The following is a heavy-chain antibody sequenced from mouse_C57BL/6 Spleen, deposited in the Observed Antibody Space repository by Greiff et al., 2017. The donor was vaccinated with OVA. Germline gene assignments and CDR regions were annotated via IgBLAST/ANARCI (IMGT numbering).Heavy chain of an antibody. CDR3: ARDYGSSSDYYYAMDY. CDR2: IDPEDGET. V-gene: IGHV14-2*01. Sequence: EVQVVESGAELVKPGASVKLSCTASGFNIKDYYMHWVKQRTEQGLEWIGRIDPEDGETKYAPKFQGKATITADTSSNTAYLQLSSLTSEDTAVYYCARDYGSSSDYYYAMDYWGQGTSVTVSS. D-gene: IGHD1-1*01. J-gene: IGHJ4*01. CDR1: GFNIKDYY.